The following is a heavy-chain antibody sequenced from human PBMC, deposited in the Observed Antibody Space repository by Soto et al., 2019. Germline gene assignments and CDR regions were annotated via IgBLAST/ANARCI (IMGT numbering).Heavy chain of an antibody. V-gene: IGHV4-31*03. D-gene: IGHD1-26*01. CDR2: IYYSGST. CDR1: GGSISSGGYY. Sequence: SETLSLTCTVSGGSISSGGYYWSWIRQHPGKGLEWIGYIYYSGSTYYNPSLKSRVTISVDTSKNQFSLKLSSVTAADTAVYYCARGRIEALHYFDYWGQGTLVTVSS. J-gene: IGHJ4*02. CDR3: ARGRIEALHYFDY.